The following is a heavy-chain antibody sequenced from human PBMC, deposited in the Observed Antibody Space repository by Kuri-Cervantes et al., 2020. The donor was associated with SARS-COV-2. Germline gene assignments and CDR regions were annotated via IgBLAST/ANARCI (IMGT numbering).Heavy chain of an antibody. CDR2: IKSKSDDGTT. CDR3: ARDGDSYIPVLDY. J-gene: IGHJ4*02. CDR1: GFTFSNAW. Sequence: GESLKISCAASGFTFSNAWVSWVRQAPGKGLEWVGRIKSKSDDGTTDYAAPVKGRFTLSRDDLENTVYLQMNSLKPEDTAVYYCARDGDSYIPVLDYWGQGTLVTVSS. V-gene: IGHV3-15*01. D-gene: IGHD2-21*02.